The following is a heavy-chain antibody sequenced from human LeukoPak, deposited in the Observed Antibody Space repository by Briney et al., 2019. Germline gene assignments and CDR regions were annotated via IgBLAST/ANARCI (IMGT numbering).Heavy chain of an antibody. D-gene: IGHD6-13*01. CDR1: GYCFTNYW. CDR2: IYPGDSDT. J-gene: IGHJ4*02. V-gene: IGHV5-51*01. CDR3: ARSEAAAGTDFDY. Sequence: GESLKISCKGSGYCFTNYWIGWVRQMPGKGLEWMGIIYPGDSDTRYSPSFQGQVTISADKSISTAYLQWSSLKASGTAMYYCARSEAAAGTDFDYWGQGTLVTVSS.